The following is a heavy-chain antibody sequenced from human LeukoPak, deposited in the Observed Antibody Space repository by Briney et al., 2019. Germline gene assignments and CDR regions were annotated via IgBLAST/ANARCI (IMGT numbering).Heavy chain of an antibody. Sequence: PGGSLRLSCAASGFTFSNAWMSWVRQAPGKGLEWVGRIKSKTDGGTTDYAAPVKGRFTISRDDSKNTLYLQVNSLKTEDTAVYYCTTGLTTVTTVYYYYMDVWGKGTTVTVSS. CDR1: GFTFSNAW. CDR3: TTGLTTVTTVYYYYMDV. D-gene: IGHD4-11*01. V-gene: IGHV3-15*01. CDR2: IKSKTDGGTT. J-gene: IGHJ6*03.